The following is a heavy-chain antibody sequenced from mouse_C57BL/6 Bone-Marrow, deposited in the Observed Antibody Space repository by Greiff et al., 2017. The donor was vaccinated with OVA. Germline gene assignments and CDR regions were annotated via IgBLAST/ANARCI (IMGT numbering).Heavy chain of an antibody. J-gene: IGHJ2*01. CDR1: GYAFSSYW. CDR3: ARSGLRRNFDY. D-gene: IGHD2-4*01. V-gene: IGHV1-80*01. CDR2: IYPGDGDT. Sequence: VQLQQSGAELVKPGASVKISCKASGYAFSSYWMNCVKQRPGKGLEWIGQIYPGDGDTNYNGKFKGKATLTADKSSSTAYMQLSSLTSEDSAVYFCARSGLRRNFDYWGQGTTLTVSS.